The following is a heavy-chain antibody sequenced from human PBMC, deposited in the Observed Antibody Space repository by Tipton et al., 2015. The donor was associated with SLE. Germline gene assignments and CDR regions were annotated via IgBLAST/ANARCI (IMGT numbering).Heavy chain of an antibody. D-gene: IGHD3-10*01. J-gene: IGHJ4*02. CDR2: IYSSGST. CDR1: GGSISSYY. CDR3: AKYASGTMFEY. Sequence: TLSLTCTVSGGSISSYYWSWIRQPPGKGLEWIGYIYSSGSTNYNPSLKSRVTISADTSKNQFSLRLTSVTAADTAVYYCAKYASGTMFEYWGQGTLVTVSS. V-gene: IGHV4-4*08.